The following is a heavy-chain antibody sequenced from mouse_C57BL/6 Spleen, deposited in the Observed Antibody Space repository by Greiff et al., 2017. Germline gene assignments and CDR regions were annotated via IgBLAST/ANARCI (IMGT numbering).Heavy chain of an antibody. V-gene: IGHV1-7*01. J-gene: IGHJ2*01. D-gene: IGHD3-2*02. Sequence: QVQLQQSGAELAKPGASVKLSCKASGYTFTSYWMHWVKQRPGQGLEWIGYINPSSGYTKYNQKFKDKATLTADKSSSTADMQLSSLTYEDSAVYYCARQTAQATNYFDYWGQGTTLTVSS. CDR1: GYTFTSYW. CDR3: ARQTAQATNYFDY. CDR2: INPSSGYT.